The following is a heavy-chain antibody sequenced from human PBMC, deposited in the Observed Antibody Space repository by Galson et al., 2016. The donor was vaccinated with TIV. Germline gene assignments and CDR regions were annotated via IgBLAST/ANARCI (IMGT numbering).Heavy chain of an antibody. CDR2: IKSNFDGGTT. J-gene: IGHJ4*02. V-gene: IGHV3-15*01. CDR3: TTELGYCSGGYCYYFDY. D-gene: IGHD2-15*01. CDR1: GLIFSNAW. Sequence: SLRLSCAASGLIFSNAWMSWVRQAPGKGLEWVGRIKSNFDGGTTDYAAPVKGIFTISRHDSKNTLFLQMNRLKTEDTAVYYCTTELGYCSGGYCYYFDYWGQGTLVTVSS.